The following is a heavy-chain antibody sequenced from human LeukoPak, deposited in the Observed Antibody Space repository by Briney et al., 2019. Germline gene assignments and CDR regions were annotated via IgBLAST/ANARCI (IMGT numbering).Heavy chain of an antibody. J-gene: IGHJ4*02. CDR2: IYYSGST. Sequence: TLSLTCTVSGGSISSGGYYWSWIRQHPRKGLEWIGYIYYSGSTYYNPSLKSRVTISVDTSKNQFSLKLSSVTAADTVVYYCARRGWLRDFDYWGQGTLVTVSS. CDR1: GGSISSGGYY. CDR3: ARRGWLRDFDY. D-gene: IGHD5-18*01. V-gene: IGHV4-31*03.